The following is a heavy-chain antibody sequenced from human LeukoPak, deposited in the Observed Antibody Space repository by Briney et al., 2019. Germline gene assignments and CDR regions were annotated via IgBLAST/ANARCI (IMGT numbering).Heavy chain of an antibody. Sequence: GSLRLSCAGSGFTFCRHAKSRGRQGSGEGAERVSAFCGSGGSTYYADSVKGRFTISRDNSKNTLYLQMNSLRAEDTAVYYCAKDRCSNGIGCYYYYMDVWGKGTTVTISS. CDR1: GFTFCRHA. CDR3: AKDRCSNGIGCYYYYMDV. CDR2: FCGSGGST. J-gene: IGHJ6*03. V-gene: IGHV3-23*01. D-gene: IGHD2-8*01.